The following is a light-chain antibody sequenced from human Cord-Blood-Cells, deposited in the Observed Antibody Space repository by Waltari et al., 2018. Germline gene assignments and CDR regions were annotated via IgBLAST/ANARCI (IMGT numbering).Light chain of an antibody. CDR1: QSVSSSY. J-gene: IGKJ4*01. CDR3: QQYGSSPPLT. CDR2: GAS. Sequence: EIALTQSPGTLSLSPGERATLSCRASQSVSSSYLAWYQQKPGQAPRLLIYGASNRATGIPDRFSGSGSGTDFTLTISRLEPEDFAVYYCQQYGSSPPLTFGGGTKVEIK. V-gene: IGKV3-20*01.